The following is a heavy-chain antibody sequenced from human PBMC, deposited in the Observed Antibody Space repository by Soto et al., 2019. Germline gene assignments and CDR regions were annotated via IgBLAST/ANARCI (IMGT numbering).Heavy chain of an antibody. D-gene: IGHD2-15*01. CDR1: GYTLTELS. V-gene: IGHV1-24*01. Sequence: GASVKVSCKVSGYTLTELSMHWVRQAPGKGLEWMGGFDPEDGETIYAQKFQGRVTMTEDTSTDTAYMEMSSLRSEDTAVYYCAKSSFYGGPDLQYCSGGSCYSGSPFDYWGQGTLVTVSS. J-gene: IGHJ4*02. CDR2: FDPEDGET. CDR3: AKSSFYGGPDLQYCSGGSCYSGSPFDY.